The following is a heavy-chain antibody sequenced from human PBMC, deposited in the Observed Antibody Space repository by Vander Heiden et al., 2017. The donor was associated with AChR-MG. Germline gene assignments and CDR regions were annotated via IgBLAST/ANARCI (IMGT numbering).Heavy chain of an antibody. D-gene: IGHD1-26*01. CDR3: ARQGDYGMDV. Sequence: QVQLQESGPGLVKPSETLSLTCTVSGGSISSYYWSWIRQPPGKGLEWIGYIYYSGSTNYYPSLKSRVTISVDTSKNQFSLKMSPVTAADTAVYYCARQGDYGMDVWVQGTTVTVSS. CDR2: IYYSGST. CDR1: GGSISSYY. V-gene: IGHV4-59*08. J-gene: IGHJ6*02.